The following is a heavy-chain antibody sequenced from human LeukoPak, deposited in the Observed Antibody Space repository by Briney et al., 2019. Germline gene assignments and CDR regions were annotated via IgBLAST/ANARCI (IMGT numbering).Heavy chain of an antibody. CDR3: AKDITVGSDPLDGFDV. Sequence: PGGSLRLSCAASGFTFSDYNMRWIRQAPGKGLEWVSSISRSGSTKYYADSVKGRFIISRDNAKKSLHLQMNSLRVEDTAFYYCAKDITVGSDPLDGFDVWGQGTMVTVSS. CDR2: ISRSGSTK. CDR1: GFTFSDYN. D-gene: IGHD3-10*01. V-gene: IGHV3-11*01. J-gene: IGHJ3*01.